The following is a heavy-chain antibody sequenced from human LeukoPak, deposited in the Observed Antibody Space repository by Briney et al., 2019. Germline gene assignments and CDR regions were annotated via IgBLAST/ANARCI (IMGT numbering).Heavy chain of an antibody. CDR2: IYHSGST. D-gene: IGHD4-17*01. Sequence: SETLSLTCAVSGGSISSGGYSWSWIRQPPGKGLEWIGYIYHSGSTYYNPSLKRRVTISVDRSKNQFSLKLSSVTAADTAVYYCAGERGDYSGFDYWGQGTLVTVSS. J-gene: IGHJ4*02. CDR1: GGSISSGGYS. V-gene: IGHV4-30-2*01. CDR3: AGERGDYSGFDY.